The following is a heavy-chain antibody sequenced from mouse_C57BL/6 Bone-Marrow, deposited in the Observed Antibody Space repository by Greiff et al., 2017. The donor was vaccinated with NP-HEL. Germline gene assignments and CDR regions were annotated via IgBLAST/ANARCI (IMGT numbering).Heavy chain of an antibody. J-gene: IGHJ4*01. D-gene: IGHD2-12*01. CDR2: INPSTGGT. Sequence: EVQLQQSGPELVKPGASVKISCKASGYSFTGYYMNWVKQSPEKSLEWIGEINPSTGGTTYNQKFKAKATLTVDKSSSTAYMQLKSLTSEDSAVYYCATYSHYAMDYWGQGTSVTVSS. CDR1: GYSFTGYY. V-gene: IGHV1-42*01. CDR3: ATYSHYAMDY.